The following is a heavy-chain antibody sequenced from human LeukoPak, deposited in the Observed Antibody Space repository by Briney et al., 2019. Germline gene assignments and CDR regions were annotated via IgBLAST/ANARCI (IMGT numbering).Heavy chain of an antibody. V-gene: IGHV4-38-2*02. Sequence: SETLSLTCSVSGYSISSGYYWGWIRQPPGKGLEWVGSIYHSGRTYYNPSLKSRVTISVDTSKNQFSLSLSSVTAADTAVYYCARDLTYSSGWYTSYSWGQGTLVTVSS. CDR3: ARDLTYSSGWYTSYS. J-gene: IGHJ4*02. CDR1: GYSISSGYY. D-gene: IGHD6-19*01. CDR2: IYHSGRT.